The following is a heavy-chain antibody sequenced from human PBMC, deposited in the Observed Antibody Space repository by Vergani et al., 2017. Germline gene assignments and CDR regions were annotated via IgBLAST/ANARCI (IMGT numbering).Heavy chain of an antibody. CDR1: EYSFGTYW. CDR3: ARHTTYTDS. D-gene: IGHD1-1*01. CDR2: IYPADSDT. J-gene: IGHJ4*02. Sequence: EVDLVQSGPEMRKPGESLKISCKGSEYSFGTYWIGWVRQMPGKGLEWLGIIYPADSDTRYSPSFQGQVPISADKSLSTAFLQWDSLKASDTALYCCARHTTYTDSWGQGTLVTVSS. V-gene: IGHV5-51*01.